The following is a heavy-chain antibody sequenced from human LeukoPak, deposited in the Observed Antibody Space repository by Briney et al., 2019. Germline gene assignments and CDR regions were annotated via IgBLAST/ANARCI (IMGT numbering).Heavy chain of an antibody. D-gene: IGHD3-16*01. CDR3: AKAPNTFDFDQAYYLDY. CDR1: GFSFSSYG. J-gene: IGHJ4*02. CDR2: ISYDGSKK. Sequence: GGSLRLSCAASGFSFSSYGFHWVRQTPGKGLDWVAFISYDGSKKYYADSVKGRFTISRDNSKNTLDLQMNSLRTEDTAVFYCAKAPNTFDFDQAYYLDYWGQGALVTVSS. V-gene: IGHV3-30*18.